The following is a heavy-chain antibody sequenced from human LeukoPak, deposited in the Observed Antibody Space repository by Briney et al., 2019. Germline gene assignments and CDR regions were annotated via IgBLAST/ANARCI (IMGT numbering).Heavy chain of an antibody. V-gene: IGHV3-64*01. Sequence: PGGSLRLSCAASGFTFSAYAMHWVRQAPGKGLEYVSAISSNGGSTYYANSVKGRFTISRDNSKNTLYLQMGSLRAEDTAVYYCARLGDSWGQGTLVTVSS. CDR2: ISSNGGST. J-gene: IGHJ5*01. CDR1: GFTFSAYA. CDR3: ARLGDS.